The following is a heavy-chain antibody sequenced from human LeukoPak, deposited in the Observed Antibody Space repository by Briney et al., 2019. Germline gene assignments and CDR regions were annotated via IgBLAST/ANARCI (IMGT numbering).Heavy chain of an antibody. J-gene: IGHJ6*02. CDR2: IYSDAST. CDR3: ARDLGV. V-gene: IGHV3-66*01. Sequence: GGSLRLSCAASGFTVSTNNMNWVRQAPGKGLEWVSLIYSDASTFYSDSVTGRFTISRDNSKNTLYLQMNSLRAEDTAVYYCARDLGVWGQGTTVTVSS. CDR1: GFTVSTNN.